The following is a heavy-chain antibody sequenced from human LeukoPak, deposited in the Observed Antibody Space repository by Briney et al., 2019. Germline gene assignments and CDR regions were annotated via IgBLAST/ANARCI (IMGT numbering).Heavy chain of an antibody. J-gene: IGHJ3*01. Sequence: GGSLRLSCAASGFKFNEYAMHWVRLAPGKGLEWVSGICGDSAIIGYEDSVKGRFTISSDNAKNSLYLQMNSLTAEDSAFYYCAKVRCAADRAAAFDFWGEGRMVTVSS. CDR2: ICGDSAII. CDR1: GFKFNEYA. V-gene: IGHV3-9*01. D-gene: IGHD2-15*01. CDR3: AKVRCAADRAAAFDF.